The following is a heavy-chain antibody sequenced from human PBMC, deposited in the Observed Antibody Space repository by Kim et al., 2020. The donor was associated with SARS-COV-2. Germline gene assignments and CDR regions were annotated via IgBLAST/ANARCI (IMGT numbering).Heavy chain of an antibody. V-gene: IGHV3-23*01. CDR3: AKGPGITRIVVDQDAFYI. Sequence: GGSLRLSCAASGFTFSSYAMRWVRQAPGKGLEWVSAISGSGGSTYYADSVKGRFTISRDNSKNTLYLQMNSLRAEDTAVYYCAKGPGITRIVVDQDAFYIRGPGTTGTVSS. CDR2: ISGSGGST. CDR1: GFTFSSYA. D-gene: IGHD3-22*01. J-gene: IGHJ3*02.